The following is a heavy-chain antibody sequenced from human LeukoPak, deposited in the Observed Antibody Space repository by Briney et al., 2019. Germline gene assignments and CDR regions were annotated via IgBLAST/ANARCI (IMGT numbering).Heavy chain of an antibody. Sequence: ASVKVSCKASGYTFTSYGISWVRQAPGQGLEWMGWISAYNGNTNYAQKLQGRVTMTTDTSTSTAYMELRSLRSDDTAVYYCAREGVYGATYYYYGMDVWGQGTTVTVSS. D-gene: IGHD4-17*01. J-gene: IGHJ6*02. CDR1: GYTFTSYG. CDR3: AREGVYGATYYYYGMDV. V-gene: IGHV1-18*01. CDR2: ISAYNGNT.